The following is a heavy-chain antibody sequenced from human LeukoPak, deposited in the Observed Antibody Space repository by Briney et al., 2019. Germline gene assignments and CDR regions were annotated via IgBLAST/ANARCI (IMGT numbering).Heavy chain of an antibody. Sequence: TSSETLSLTCTVSGYSISSGYYWGWIRQPPGKGLEWIGSIYHSGSTYYNPSLKSRVTISVDTSKNQFSLKLGSVTAADTAVYYCARDLDTAMVTGFWFDPWGQGTLVTVSS. D-gene: IGHD5-18*01. CDR3: ARDLDTAMVTGFWFDP. J-gene: IGHJ5*02. CDR1: GYSISSGYY. V-gene: IGHV4-38-2*02. CDR2: IYHSGST.